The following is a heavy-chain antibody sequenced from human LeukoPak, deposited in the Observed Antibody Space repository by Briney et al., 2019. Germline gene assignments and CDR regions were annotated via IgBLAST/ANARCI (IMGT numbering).Heavy chain of an antibody. J-gene: IGHJ4*02. CDR2: IYYSGST. CDR3: ASLESGGGDPNFDY. CDR1: GGSISSYY. D-gene: IGHD2-21*02. V-gene: IGHV4-59*01. Sequence: PSETLSLTCTVSGGSISSYYWSWIRQPPGKGLEWIGYIYYSGSTNYNPSLKSRVTISVDTSKNQFSLKLSSVTAADTAVYYCASLESGGGDPNFDYWGQGTLVTVSS.